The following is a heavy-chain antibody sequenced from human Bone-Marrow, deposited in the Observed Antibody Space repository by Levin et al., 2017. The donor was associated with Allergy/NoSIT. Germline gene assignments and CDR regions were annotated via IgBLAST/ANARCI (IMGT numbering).Heavy chain of an antibody. CDR2: FDPEDGKT. CDR3: TTLTVDGPNYFDC. Sequence: ASVKVSCKVSGYPLTELSMHWVRQAPGKGLEWMGGFDPEDGKTIYAQKFQGRVTMTEDTSTDTAYMELSSLRSEDTALYYCTTLTVDGPNYFDCWGQGTLVTVSS. CDR1: GYPLTELS. V-gene: IGHV1-24*01. D-gene: IGHD4-23*01. J-gene: IGHJ4*02.